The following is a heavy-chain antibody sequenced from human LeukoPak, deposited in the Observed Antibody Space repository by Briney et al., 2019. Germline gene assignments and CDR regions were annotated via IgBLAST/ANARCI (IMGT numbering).Heavy chain of an antibody. CDR1: GFSISTGYY. CDR2: IYHSGST. D-gene: IGHD2-21*01. CDR3: ARSYSGMDV. V-gene: IGHV4-38-2*01. J-gene: IGHJ6*04. Sequence: SETLSLTCAVSGFSISTGYYWGWIRQPPGKGLEWIGNIYHSGSTFYNPSLKSRVTISVDTSKNQFSLKVTSVIAADTAVYYWARSYSGMDVWGKGTTVTVSS.